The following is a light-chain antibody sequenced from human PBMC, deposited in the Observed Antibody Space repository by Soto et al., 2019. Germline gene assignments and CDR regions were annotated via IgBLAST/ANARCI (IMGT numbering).Light chain of an antibody. J-gene: IGKJ4*02. V-gene: IGKV3-15*01. CDR1: QSISSN. CDR2: GAS. CDR3: QQRSSWPLT. Sequence: ERVMTQSPATLSVSPGGRATLSCRASQSISSNLAWYQQKPGQAPRLLIYGASTRATGIPARFSGSGSGTDFTLTISSLEPEDFAVYFCQQRSSWPLTFGGGTKVDIK.